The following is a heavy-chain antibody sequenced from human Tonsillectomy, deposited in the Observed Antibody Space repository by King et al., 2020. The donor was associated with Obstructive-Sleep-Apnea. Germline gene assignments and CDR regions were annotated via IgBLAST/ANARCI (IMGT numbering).Heavy chain of an antibody. CDR2: ISSSSRYI. J-gene: IGHJ5*02. CDR1: GFTFSSYS. D-gene: IGHD3-3*01. V-gene: IGHV3-21*01. CDR3: ARDLNDFWSGYPNWFDP. Sequence: VQLVESGGGLVKPGGSLRLSCAASGFTFSSYSMNWVRQAPGKGLEWVSSISSSSRYIYYADSVKGRLTISRDNAKNSLYLQMNSLRAEDTAVYYCARDLNDFWSGYPNWFDPWGQGTLVTVSS.